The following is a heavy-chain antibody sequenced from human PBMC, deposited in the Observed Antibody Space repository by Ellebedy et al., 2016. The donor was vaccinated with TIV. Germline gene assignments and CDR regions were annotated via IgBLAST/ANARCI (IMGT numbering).Heavy chain of an antibody. CDR3: ARSPPGGYNLFYFDY. Sequence: GESLKISCAASGFTFSNYAMSWVRQAPGKGLEWVSGISGTGTITDYADSVKGRFTISRDSSKSTLYLQMNSLRAEDTAVYYCARSPPGGYNLFYFDYWGQGTLVTVSS. J-gene: IGHJ4*02. CDR1: GFTFSNYA. CDR2: ISGTGTIT. D-gene: IGHD5-24*01. V-gene: IGHV3-23*01.